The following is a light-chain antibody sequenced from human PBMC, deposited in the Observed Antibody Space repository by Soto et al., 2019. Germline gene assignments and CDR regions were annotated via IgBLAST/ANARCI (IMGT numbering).Light chain of an antibody. J-gene: IGKJ4*01. V-gene: IGKV1-33*01. Sequence: DIQMTQSPSSLSASLGDRVTITCLASQDIRDDLNWYQQKPGKAPTLLIYDASDVETGGPSRFSGSGSGTEFILTITTLQPEDLATYYCQQFHNLPLTFGGGTKVEIK. CDR3: QQFHNLPLT. CDR2: DAS. CDR1: QDIRDD.